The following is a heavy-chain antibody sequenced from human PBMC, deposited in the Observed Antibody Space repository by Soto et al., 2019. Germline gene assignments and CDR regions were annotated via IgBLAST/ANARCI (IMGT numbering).Heavy chain of an antibody. CDR1: GGTFSSYS. CDR3: AIEYSSSPPYYPIGY. J-gene: IGHJ4*02. V-gene: IGHV1-69*01. CDR2: IIPIFGTA. D-gene: IGHD6-6*01. Sequence: QVQLVQSGAEVKKPGSSVKVSCKASGGTFSSYSISWVRQAPGQGLEWMGGIIPIFGTANYAQKFQGRVTITADESTSTAYMELSSLRSEDTAGYYCAIEYSSSPPYYPIGYWGQGTLVTVSS.